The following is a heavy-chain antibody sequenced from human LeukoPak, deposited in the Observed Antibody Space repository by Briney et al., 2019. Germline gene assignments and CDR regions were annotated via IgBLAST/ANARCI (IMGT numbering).Heavy chain of an antibody. D-gene: IGHD3-22*01. CDR3: ARYRRGWLLPFDY. CDR2: IYYSGST. CDR1: GGSISSSSYY. V-gene: IGHV4-39*01. J-gene: IGHJ4*02. Sequence: PSETLSLTCTVSGGSISSSSYYWGWIRQPPGKGLEWIGSIYYSGSTYYNPSLKSRVTISVDTSKNQFSLKLSSVTAADTAVYYCARYRRGWLLPFDYWGQGTLVTVSS.